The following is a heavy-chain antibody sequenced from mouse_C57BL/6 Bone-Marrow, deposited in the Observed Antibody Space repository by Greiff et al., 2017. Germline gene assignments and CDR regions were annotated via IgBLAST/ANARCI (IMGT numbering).Heavy chain of an antibody. Sequence: EVQLVESGGGLVQPGGSLKLSCAASGFTFSDYYMYWVRQTPEKRLEWVAYISNGGGSTYYPDTVKGRFTISRDNAKTTLYLQMSRLKSEDTAMYYCARPRYYYGSSYVGWFAYWGQGTLVTVSA. CDR2: ISNGGGST. D-gene: IGHD1-1*01. J-gene: IGHJ3*01. CDR1: GFTFSDYY. V-gene: IGHV5-12*01. CDR3: ARPRYYYGSSYVGWFAY.